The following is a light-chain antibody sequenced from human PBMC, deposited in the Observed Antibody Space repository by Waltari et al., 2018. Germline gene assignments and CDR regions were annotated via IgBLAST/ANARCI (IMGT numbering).Light chain of an antibody. CDR2: GFS. V-gene: IGLV1-40*01. Sequence: QSVLTQPPFLSGAPGQTIPISCTGSSPNSGAGSDLNWYQQLPGKAPKLLMFGFSNRPPGVPDRCSGSKSGTAAALAITGLQPEDEADYYCQSYDSRRGGQVVFGGGTKVTVL. CDR1: SPNSGAGSD. J-gene: IGLJ3*02. CDR3: QSYDSRRGGQVV.